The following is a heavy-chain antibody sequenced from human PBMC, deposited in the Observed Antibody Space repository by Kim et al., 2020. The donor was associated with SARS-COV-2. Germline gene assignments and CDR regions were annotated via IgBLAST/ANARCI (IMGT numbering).Heavy chain of an antibody. CDR1: GITVSTNY. J-gene: IGHJ4*01. Sequence: GGSLRLSCAASGITVSTNYMAWARQAPGKGLEWVSVIHSNGFTYYADSVNGRFTISRDSPKNTLHLQMDGLRGEDTAVYYCATMTHQVPFYDNSGNYF. CDR2: IHSNGFT. CDR3: ATMTHQVPFYDNSGNYF. V-gene: IGHV3-66*01. D-gene: IGHD3-22*01.